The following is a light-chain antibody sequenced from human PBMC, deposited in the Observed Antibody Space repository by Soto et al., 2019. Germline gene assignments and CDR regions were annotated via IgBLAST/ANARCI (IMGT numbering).Light chain of an antibody. Sequence: QSVLTQPPSAPGTPGQRVTISCSGSSSNIGSNTVNWYQQLPGTAPKLVMYSNSRRPPGVSDRFSASKSGTSVSLVISGLQSEDEADYYCAAWDDSLNGMVFGGGTKLTVL. J-gene: IGLJ2*01. V-gene: IGLV1-44*01. CDR3: AAWDDSLNGMV. CDR1: SSNIGSNT. CDR2: SNS.